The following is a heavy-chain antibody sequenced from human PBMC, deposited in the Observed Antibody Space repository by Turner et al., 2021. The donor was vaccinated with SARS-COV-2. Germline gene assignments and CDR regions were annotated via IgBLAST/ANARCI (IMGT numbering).Heavy chain of an antibody. V-gene: IGHV1-2*02. CDR2: INPNSGGT. CDR3: ARRKQFVHPYNYDGMDV. J-gene: IGHJ6*02. Sequence: QVQLVQSGAEVQKPGDSVTASCQASGYTFTGYYMHWVRQAPGQGLDWMVWINPNSGGTNYSQKFQGRVTMTRDTSISTAYMELIRRRSDDTAVDYCARRKQFVHPYNYDGMDVWGQGTTVTVSS. CDR1: GYTFTGYY. D-gene: IGHD6-6*01.